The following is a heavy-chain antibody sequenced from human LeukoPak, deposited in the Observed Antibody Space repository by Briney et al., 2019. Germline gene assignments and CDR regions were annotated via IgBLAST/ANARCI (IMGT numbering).Heavy chain of an antibody. CDR1: GFTFSDYY. Sequence: ESGGSLRLSCAASGFTFSDYYMSWIRQAPGKGLEWVSYISSTSSYISYADSVKGRFTISRDNAKNSLYLQMNSLRAEDTAVYFCAGSGTFYNGLGYWGQGTLVTVSS. J-gene: IGHJ4*02. CDR3: AGSGTFYNGLGY. D-gene: IGHD3-10*01. V-gene: IGHV3-11*06. CDR2: ISSTSSYI.